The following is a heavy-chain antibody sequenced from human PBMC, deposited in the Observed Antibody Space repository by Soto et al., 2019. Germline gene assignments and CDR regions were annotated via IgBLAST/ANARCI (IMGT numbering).Heavy chain of an antibody. V-gene: IGHV4-39*01. D-gene: IGHD1-26*01. CDR3: ARRPLRDGSYSIPRTFDY. J-gene: IGHJ4*02. CDR1: GGSISSRTFC. CDR2: VCYRGNT. Sequence: LQLQGSGPGLVQPSETLSLTCTVSGGSISSRTFCWGWIRQPPGEGLEWIGGVCYRGNTRYNPSLASRVTISLDTSKNQLSLKVSSVTAADTAVYYCARRPLRDGSYSIPRTFDYWGQGTLVTVSS.